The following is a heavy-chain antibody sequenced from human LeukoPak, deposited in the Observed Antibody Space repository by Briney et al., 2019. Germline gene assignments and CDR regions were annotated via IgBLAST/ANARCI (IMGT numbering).Heavy chain of an antibody. CDR1: GYTFTSYD. J-gene: IGHJ4*02. CDR2: INPNSGGT. D-gene: IGHD5-12*01. V-gene: IGHV1-2*02. CDR3: ARDIGGYDAH. Sequence: GASVKVSCKASGYTFTSYDINWVRQATGQGLEWMGWINPNSGGTNYAQKFQGRVTMTRDTSISTAYMELSRLRSDDTAVYYCARDIGGYDAHWGQGTLVTVSS.